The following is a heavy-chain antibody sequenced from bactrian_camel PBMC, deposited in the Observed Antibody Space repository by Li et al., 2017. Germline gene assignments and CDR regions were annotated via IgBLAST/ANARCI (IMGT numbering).Heavy chain of an antibody. J-gene: IGHJ6*01. CDR1: GDTMGRYC. V-gene: IGHV3S9*01. CDR2: IESDGST. CDR3: AADPDVGRGGYCDTLSS. Sequence: HVQLVESGGGSVQAGGSLRLSCVASGDTMGRYCLGWFRQIPDKEREGVAGIESDGSTSYADSVKGRFTVSHNSAKTTVHLQMNSLTPEDTAVYYCAADPDVGRGGYCDTLSSWGQGTQVTVS. D-gene: IGHD2*01.